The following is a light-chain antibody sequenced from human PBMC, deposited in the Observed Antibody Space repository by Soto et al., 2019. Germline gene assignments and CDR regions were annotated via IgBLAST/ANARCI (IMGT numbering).Light chain of an antibody. CDR1: QSISSSY. CDR2: AAS. V-gene: IGKV3-20*01. J-gene: IGKJ2*01. CDR3: EQYGNSSYT. Sequence: EIVLTQSPGTLSLSLGERATLSCRASQSISSSYLAWYQQKPGQAPRLLTYAASSRATGIPDRFSGSGSGTDFTLTISRLEPEEFAVYYCEQYGNSSYTFGQGTQLESK.